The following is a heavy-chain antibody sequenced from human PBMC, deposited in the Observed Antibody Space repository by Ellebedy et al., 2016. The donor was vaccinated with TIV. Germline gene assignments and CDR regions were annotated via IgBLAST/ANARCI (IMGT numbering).Heavy chain of an antibody. J-gene: IGHJ4*02. CDR1: GGPVNTDC. V-gene: IGHV4-4*07. D-gene: IGHD3-16*01. Sequence: MPGGSLRLSCTISGGPVNTDCWSWIRQPAGEGLEWIGSVYKSGDTLYRPSLKSRVTVSVDTTKTQVSLKLSSVTAADTALYYCVSGGGTFDSWGQGTLVTVSS. CDR3: VSGGGTFDS. CDR2: VYKSGDT.